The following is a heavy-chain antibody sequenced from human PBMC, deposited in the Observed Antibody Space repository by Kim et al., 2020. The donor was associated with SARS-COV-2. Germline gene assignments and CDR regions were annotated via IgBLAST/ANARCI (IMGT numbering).Heavy chain of an antibody. V-gene: IGHV7-4-1*02. CDR3: AICGILPKGGFDP. Sequence: YAQGFTERFVFSWDTSVSTAYLQISSLKSEDTAVYYCAICGILPKGGFDPWGQGTLVTVSS. J-gene: IGHJ5*02. D-gene: IGHD2-21*01.